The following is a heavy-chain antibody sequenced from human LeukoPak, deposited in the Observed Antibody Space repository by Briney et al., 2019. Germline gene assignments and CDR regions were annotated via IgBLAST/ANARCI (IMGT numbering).Heavy chain of an antibody. V-gene: IGHV3-30*02. J-gene: IGHJ4*02. CDR2: IRYDGSNK. CDR1: GFTFSSYG. D-gene: IGHD3-10*01. CDR3: AKTLRYGSGSFDY. Sequence: GSLRLSCAASGFTFSSYGLHWVRQAPGKGLEWVAFIRYDGSNKYYADSVKGRFTISRDNSKNTLYLQMNSLRAEDTAVYYCAKTLRYGSGSFDYWGQGTLVTVSS.